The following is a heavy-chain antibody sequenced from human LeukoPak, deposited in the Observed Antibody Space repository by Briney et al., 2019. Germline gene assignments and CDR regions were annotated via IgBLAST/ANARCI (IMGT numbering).Heavy chain of an antibody. D-gene: IGHD2-21*02. CDR3: ARHPGDCGGDCYAAEFQH. J-gene: IGHJ1*01. V-gene: IGHV5-10-1*01. CDR1: GYSLTSYW. Sequence: GESLKISCKGSGYSLTSYWISWVRQVPGKGLEWMGRIDPSDSYTNYSPSFQGHVTISADKSISTAYLQWSSLKASDTAMYYCARHPGDCGGDCYAAEFQHWGQGTLVTVSS. CDR2: IDPSDSYT.